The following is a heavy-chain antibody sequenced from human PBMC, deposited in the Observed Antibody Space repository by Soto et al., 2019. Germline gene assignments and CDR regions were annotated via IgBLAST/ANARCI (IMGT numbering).Heavy chain of an antibody. Sequence: EVQLLESGGALVQPGGSLRLSCAASGFTFSSYAMSWVRQAPGKGLEWVSGISGRGGSTSNADSVKGRFTISRDNSKNTLFLQMNSLRAEDKAVYYCAKGKAYYDYIWGSEYYFDYWGQGTLVTVSS. J-gene: IGHJ4*02. V-gene: IGHV3-23*01. CDR2: ISGRGGST. CDR3: AKGKAYYDYIWGSEYYFDY. D-gene: IGHD3-16*01. CDR1: GFTFSSYA.